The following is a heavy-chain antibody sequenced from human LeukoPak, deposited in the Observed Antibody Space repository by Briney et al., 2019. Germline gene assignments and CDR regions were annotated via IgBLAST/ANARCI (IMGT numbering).Heavy chain of an antibody. V-gene: IGHV3-30*03. CDR2: ISYDGSNK. D-gene: IGHD4-11*01. Sequence: GGSLRLSCAASGFTFSSYGMHWVRQAPGKGLEWVAVISYDGSNKYYADSVKGRFTISRDNSKNTLYLQMNSLRAEDTAVYYCARGSYYSNYEYYFDYWGQGTLVTVSS. CDR1: GFTFSSYG. J-gene: IGHJ4*02. CDR3: ARGSYYSNYEYYFDY.